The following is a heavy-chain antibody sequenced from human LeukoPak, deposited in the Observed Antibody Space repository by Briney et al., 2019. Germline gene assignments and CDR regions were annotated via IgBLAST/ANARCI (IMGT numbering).Heavy chain of an antibody. V-gene: IGHV3-23*01. Sequence: GGSLRLSRAVSGITLSNYGMSWVRQAPGKGLDWVAGISDSGGKTNYADSVKGRFTLSRGNPENTLYLQMNSLSAEDTAVYFCAKRGVVIRVILVGFHKEAYYFDSWGQGALVTDSS. J-gene: IGHJ4*02. D-gene: IGHD3-22*01. CDR2: ISDSGGKT. CDR1: GITLSNYG. CDR3: AKRGVVIRVILVGFHKEAYYFDS.